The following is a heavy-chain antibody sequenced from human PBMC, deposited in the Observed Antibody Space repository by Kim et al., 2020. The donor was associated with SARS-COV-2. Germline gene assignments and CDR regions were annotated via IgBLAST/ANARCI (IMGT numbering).Heavy chain of an antibody. CDR2: INHSGST. V-gene: IGHV4-34*01. J-gene: IGHJ4*02. D-gene: IGHD2-15*01. CDR3: ARRSGKTRLDY. CDR1: GGSFSGYY. Sequence: SETLSLTCAVYGGSFSGYYWSWIRQPPGKGLEWIGEINHSGSTNYNPSLKSRVTISVDTSKNQFSLKLSSVTAADTAVYYCARRSGKTRLDYWGQGTLVTVSS.